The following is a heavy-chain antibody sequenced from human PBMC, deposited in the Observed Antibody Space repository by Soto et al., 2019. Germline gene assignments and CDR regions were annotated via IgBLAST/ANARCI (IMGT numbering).Heavy chain of an antibody. Sequence: QVQLVESGGGVVQPGRSLRLSCAASGFTFSSYGMHWVRQAPGKGLEWVAVIWYDGSNKYYADSVKGRFTISRDNSKNTLYLQMNSLRAEDTAVYYCAVSGDYYYGTDVWGQGTTVTVSS. J-gene: IGHJ6*02. D-gene: IGHD7-27*01. V-gene: IGHV3-33*01. CDR1: GFTFSSYG. CDR2: IWYDGSNK. CDR3: AVSGDYYYGTDV.